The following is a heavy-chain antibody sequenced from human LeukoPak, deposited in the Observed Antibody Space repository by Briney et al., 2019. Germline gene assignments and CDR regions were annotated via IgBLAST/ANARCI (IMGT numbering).Heavy chain of an antibody. Sequence: SEALSLTCAVYSGSFSDYCWSWIRQPPGRGLEWIGEIYSSGSANYNPSLKSRLAISVDTSKSQFSLKLSSVTAADTAVYYCALLEGDCSGGSCYSYGMDVWGQGTTVTVSS. V-gene: IGHV4-34*01. CDR2: IYSSGSA. CDR3: ALLEGDCSGGSCYSYGMDV. D-gene: IGHD2-15*01. CDR1: SGSFSDYC. J-gene: IGHJ6*02.